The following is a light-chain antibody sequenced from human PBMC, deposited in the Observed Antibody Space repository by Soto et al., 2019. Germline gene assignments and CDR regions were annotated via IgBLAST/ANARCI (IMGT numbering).Light chain of an antibody. J-gene: IGKJ3*01. CDR2: GAS. Sequence: EIVLTQAPATLSLSPGERATLSCRASQSIGLAIAWYQHKPGQAPRLLIYGASSRASGIPDRFSGSGSGTDFTLTISRLEPEDFAVYYCQQYGSSPPFTFGPGTKVDIK. CDR1: QSIGLA. V-gene: IGKV3-20*01. CDR3: QQYGSSPPFT.